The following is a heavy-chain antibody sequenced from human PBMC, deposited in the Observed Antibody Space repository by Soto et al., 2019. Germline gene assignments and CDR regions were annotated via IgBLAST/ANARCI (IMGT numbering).Heavy chain of an antibody. CDR3: ARPARHYYDSSGYPRSHGMDV. J-gene: IGHJ6*02. V-gene: IGHV3-33*01. CDR2: IWYDGSNK. Sequence: GGSLRLSCAASGFTFSSYGMHWVRQAPGKGLEWVAVIWYDGSNKYYADSVKGRFTISRDNSKNTLYLQMNSLRAEDTAVYYCARPARHYYDSSGYPRSHGMDVWGQGTTVTVSS. CDR1: GFTFSSYG. D-gene: IGHD3-22*01.